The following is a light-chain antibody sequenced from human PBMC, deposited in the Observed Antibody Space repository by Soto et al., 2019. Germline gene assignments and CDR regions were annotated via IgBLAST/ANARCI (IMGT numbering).Light chain of an antibody. V-gene: IGKV3-11*01. CDR2: DAS. CDR3: QQRSNWPSIT. J-gene: IGKJ5*01. Sequence: EIVLTHSPATLSLSPGEGATLSCSASQSVSRYLAWYQQKPGQAPRLLIYDASNRATGIPARFSGSGSGTDFTLTISSLEPEDLAVYYCQQRSNWPSITFGQGTRLEIK. CDR1: QSVSRY.